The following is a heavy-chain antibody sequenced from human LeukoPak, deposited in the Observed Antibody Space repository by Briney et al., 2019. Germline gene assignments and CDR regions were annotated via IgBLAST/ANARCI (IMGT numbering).Heavy chain of an antibody. Sequence: GGSLRLSCAASGFTFSNYWMSWVRQAPGKGLEWVSGINWNGGSTGYADSVKGRFTISRDNAKNSLYLQMNSLRAEDTALYYCARDPHYHDEGRGYRGQGTLVTVSS. J-gene: IGHJ4*02. CDR3: ARDPHYHDEGRGY. V-gene: IGHV3-20*04. D-gene: IGHD3-22*01. CDR1: GFTFSNYW. CDR2: INWNGGST.